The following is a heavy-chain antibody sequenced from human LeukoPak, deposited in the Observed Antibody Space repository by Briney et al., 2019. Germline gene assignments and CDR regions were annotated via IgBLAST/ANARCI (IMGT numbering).Heavy chain of an antibody. Sequence: SETLSLTCTVSGGSISSGGYYWSWIRQHPGKGLEWIGYIYYSGSTYYSPSLKSRVTISVDTSKNQFSLKLSSVTAADTAVYYCARMGPDDILTGYSDYWGQGTLVTVSS. V-gene: IGHV4-31*03. CDR1: GGSISSGGYY. D-gene: IGHD3-9*01. CDR3: ARMGPDDILTGYSDY. J-gene: IGHJ4*02. CDR2: IYYSGST.